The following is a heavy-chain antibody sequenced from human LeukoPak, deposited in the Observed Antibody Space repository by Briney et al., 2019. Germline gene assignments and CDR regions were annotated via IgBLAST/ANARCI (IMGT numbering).Heavy chain of an antibody. D-gene: IGHD6-13*01. CDR3: ARVAAGGKGFDY. V-gene: IGHV3-13*01. J-gene: IGHJ4*02. CDR2: IDTTGYT. CDR1: GFSFSTYD. Sequence: GGSLRLSCAASGFSFSTYDIHWVRQATGKGLDWVSAIDTTGYTYYAGSVKGRFTISRENAKNSLYLQMNSLRAGDTAVYYCARVAAGGKGFDYWGQGILVTVSS.